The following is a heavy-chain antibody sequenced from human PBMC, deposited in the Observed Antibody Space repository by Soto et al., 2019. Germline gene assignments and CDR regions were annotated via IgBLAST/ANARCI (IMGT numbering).Heavy chain of an antibody. V-gene: IGHV4-39*01. CDR1: SASISSSSYT. CDR3: ARLHGYCISSSCHGHYAMDV. J-gene: IGHJ6*02. CDR2: IYYSGTT. D-gene: IGHD2-2*01. Sequence: QLQLQESGPGLVKPSETLSLTCTVSSASISSSSYTWGWIRQPPGKGLEWIGSIYYSGTTYYNPSLKSRVPVSVHTSKNQFSLKVPSVTAADTAVYYCARLHGYCISSSCHGHYAMDVWGQGTTVTVSS.